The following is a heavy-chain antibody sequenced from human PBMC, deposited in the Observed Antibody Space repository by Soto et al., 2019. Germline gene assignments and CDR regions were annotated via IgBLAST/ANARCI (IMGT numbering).Heavy chain of an antibody. CDR3: ASSYCSGGSCYDYYYGMDV. J-gene: IGHJ6*02. CDR2: INAGNGNT. D-gene: IGHD2-15*01. V-gene: IGHV1-3*01. CDR1: GYTFTSYA. Sequence: ASVKVSCKASGYTFTSYAMHWVRLAPGQRLDWMGWINAGNGNTKYSQKFQGRVTITRDTSASTAYMELSSLRSEDTAVYYCASSYCSGGSCYDYYYGMDVWGQGTTVTVSS.